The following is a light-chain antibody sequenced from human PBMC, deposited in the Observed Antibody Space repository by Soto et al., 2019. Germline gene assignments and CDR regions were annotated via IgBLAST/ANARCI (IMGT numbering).Light chain of an antibody. CDR2: DAS. CDR1: QRVSRN. CDR3: QQYNNWPPWT. V-gene: IGKV3-15*01. Sequence: EIVMTQSPATLSVSPGERATLSCRASQRVSRNLAWYQQKPGQAPRLLIYDASTRATGIPDRFSGSGSETEFTLTLSSLQSEDYASYSCQQYNNWPPWTFGQGTKVEIK. J-gene: IGKJ1*01.